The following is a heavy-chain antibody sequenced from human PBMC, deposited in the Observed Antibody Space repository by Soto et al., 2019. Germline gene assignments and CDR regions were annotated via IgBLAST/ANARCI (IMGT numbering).Heavy chain of an antibody. D-gene: IGHD2-21*02. CDR2: IHYSGSV. Sequence: QVQLQESDPGLVRPSQTLSLTCTVSGGSISVEHYHWTWIRQPPGKGLEWIGYIHYSGSVYYNPSLQSRLSMSVDTSKNLFSLKLAPVTAADTAVYFCVREDDGGDRDYYGLDVWGQGTTVTVSS. CDR3: VREDDGGDRDYYGLDV. J-gene: IGHJ6*02. V-gene: IGHV4-30-4*01. CDR1: GGSISVEHYH.